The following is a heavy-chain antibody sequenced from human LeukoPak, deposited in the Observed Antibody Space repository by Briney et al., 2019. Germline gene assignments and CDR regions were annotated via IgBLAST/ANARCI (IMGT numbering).Heavy chain of an antibody. CDR3: ARGLAAPPYYYYMDV. V-gene: IGHV1-18*01. J-gene: IGHJ6*03. CDR1: GYTFTSYG. D-gene: IGHD6-13*01. Sequence: GASVKVSCKASGYTFTSYGISWVRQAPGQGLEWMGWISAYNGNTNYAQKLQGRVTMTTDTSTSTAYMELRSLRSDDTAVYYCARGLAAPPYYYYMDVWGKGTTVTVSS. CDR2: ISAYNGNT.